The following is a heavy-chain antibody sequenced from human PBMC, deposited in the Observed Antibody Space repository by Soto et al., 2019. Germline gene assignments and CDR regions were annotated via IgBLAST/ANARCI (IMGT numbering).Heavy chain of an antibody. CDR2: IDPSDSYT. Sequence: VASLKISCKGSGYSVTSSWFSWVRQMPGKGLEWMGRIDPSDSYTNYSPSFQGHVTISADKSISTAYLQWSSLKASDTAMYYCARLPGYCTNGVCYYYYGMDVWGQGTTVTVSS. CDR1: GYSVTSSW. D-gene: IGHD2-8*01. J-gene: IGHJ6*02. V-gene: IGHV5-10-1*01. CDR3: ARLPGYCTNGVCYYYYGMDV.